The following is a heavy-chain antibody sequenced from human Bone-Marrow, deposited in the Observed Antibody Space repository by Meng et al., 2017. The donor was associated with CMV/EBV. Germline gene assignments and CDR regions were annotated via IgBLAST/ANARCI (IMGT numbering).Heavy chain of an antibody. CDR3: AKDGFDP. CDR2: ISGSGGST. V-gene: IGHV3-23*01. CDR1: EITFGSCA. J-gene: IGHJ5*02. Sequence: LGLSGADSEITFGSCAVGWGSQAPEEGEEWVSAISGSGGSTYYADSVKSRFTISRDNSKNTLYLQMNSLRAEDTAVYYCAKDGFDPWGQGTLVTVSS.